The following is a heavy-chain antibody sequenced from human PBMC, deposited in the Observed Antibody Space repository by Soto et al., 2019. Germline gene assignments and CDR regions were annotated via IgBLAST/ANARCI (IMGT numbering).Heavy chain of an antibody. D-gene: IGHD1-26*01. Sequence: EVQLLESGGGLVQPGGSLRLSCAASGFTFSSYAMSWVRQAPGKGLEWVSAISGSGGSTYYADSVKGRFTISRDNSKNTLYLQMTSLRAEDTAVYYCAKFDDKWELPLDAFDIWGQGTMVTVSS. CDR1: GFTFSSYA. V-gene: IGHV3-23*01. CDR2: ISGSGGST. CDR3: AKFDDKWELPLDAFDI. J-gene: IGHJ3*02.